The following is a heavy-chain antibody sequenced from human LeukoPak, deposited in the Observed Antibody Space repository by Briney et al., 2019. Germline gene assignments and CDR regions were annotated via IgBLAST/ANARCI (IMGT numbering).Heavy chain of an antibody. Sequence: SETLSLTCTDSGGSISSYYWSWIRQPPGKGLEWIAYIYYSGSTNYNPSLKSRVTISVDTSKNQFSLKLSSVTVADTAVYYCAREVGASGYDWYFDYWGQGTLVTVSS. CDR2: IYYSGST. D-gene: IGHD5-12*01. V-gene: IGHV4-59*01. J-gene: IGHJ4*02. CDR1: GGSISSYY. CDR3: AREVGASGYDWYFDY.